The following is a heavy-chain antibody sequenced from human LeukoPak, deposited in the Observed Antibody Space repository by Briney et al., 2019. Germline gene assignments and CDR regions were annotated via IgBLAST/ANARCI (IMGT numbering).Heavy chain of an antibody. V-gene: IGHV3-30*02. CDR3: AKEMNDYVDYFYMDV. J-gene: IGHJ6*04. Sequence: GGSLRLSCAASGLTFSSYAMHWVRQAPCKGLDWVAFIRYDGTKKYCADSVKGRFTVSRDNSKNTLYLQMNSLRAEDTAVYYCAKEMNDYVDYFYMDVWGKGTTVTVSS. CDR2: IRYDGTKK. CDR1: GLTFSSYA. D-gene: IGHD4-17*01.